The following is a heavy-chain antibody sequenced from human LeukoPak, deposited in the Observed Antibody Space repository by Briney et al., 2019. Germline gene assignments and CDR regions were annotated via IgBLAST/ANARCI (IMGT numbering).Heavy chain of an antibody. V-gene: IGHV3-7*01. CDR2: IKQDGSEK. J-gene: IGHJ4*02. CDR3: ASRRVGGTAATGTEFDY. CDR1: GFILSNFW. Sequence: TGGSLRLSCAASGFILSNFWMSWVRQAPGKGLEWVANIKQDGSEKYYVDSVKGRFTISRDNAKNSLYLQMKSLRAEDTAVYYCASRRVGGTAATGTEFDYWGQGTLVTVSS. D-gene: IGHD6-13*01.